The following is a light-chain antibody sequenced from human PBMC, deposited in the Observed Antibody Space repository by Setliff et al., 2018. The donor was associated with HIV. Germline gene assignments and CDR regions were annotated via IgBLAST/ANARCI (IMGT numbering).Light chain of an antibody. J-gene: IGLJ1*01. CDR3: SSYAGSNKGV. Sequence: QSALAQPPSASGSPGQSVTISCTGTSSDVGAYNYVSWYQQHPGKAPKLTIYEVNKRPSGVPDRFSGSKSGNTASLTVSGLQAEDEADYYCSSYAGSNKGVSGTGTKGTV. V-gene: IGLV2-8*01. CDR1: SSDVGAYNY. CDR2: EVN.